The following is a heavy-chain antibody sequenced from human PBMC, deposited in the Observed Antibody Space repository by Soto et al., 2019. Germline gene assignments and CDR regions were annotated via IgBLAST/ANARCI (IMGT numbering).Heavy chain of an antibody. CDR1: GYKFTSYW. V-gene: IGHV5-51*01. D-gene: IGHD3-10*01. CDR2: VYPGDSDT. Sequence: PVESLKISCQASGYKFTSYWIGWVRQMPGKGLEWMGIVYPGDSDTRYSPSFQGQVTMSADKSISTAFLQWSSLKDSDTAMYYCERPAGREEYALDXWGQGTTVTVS. J-gene: IGHJ3*01. CDR3: ERPAGREEYALDX.